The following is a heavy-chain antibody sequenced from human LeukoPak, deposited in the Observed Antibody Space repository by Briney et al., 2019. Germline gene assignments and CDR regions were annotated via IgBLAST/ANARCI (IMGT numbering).Heavy chain of an antibody. D-gene: IGHD7-27*01. V-gene: IGHV1-2*02. CDR2: INPNSGGT. Sequence: HGASVTVSCKASGYTFTGYYMHWVRQAPGQGLEWMGWINPNSGGTNYAQRFQGRVTMTRDTSITTAYMDLSSLRSDDTAVYYCAIQPWGSGNNWYFDLWGRGTLVTVSS. CDR3: AIQPWGSGNNWYFDL. CDR1: GYTFTGYY. J-gene: IGHJ2*01.